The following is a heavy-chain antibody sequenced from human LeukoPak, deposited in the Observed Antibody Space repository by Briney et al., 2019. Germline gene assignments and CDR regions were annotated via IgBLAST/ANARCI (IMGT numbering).Heavy chain of an antibody. J-gene: IGHJ4*02. D-gene: IGHD5-12*01. Sequence: SETLSLTCTVSGGSISSYYWSWIRQPPGKGLEWIGYIYYSGSTNYNPSLKSRVTISVDTSKNQFSLKLSSVTAADTAVYLCARGSSGYDLPDYWGQGTLVTVSS. CDR1: GGSISSYY. CDR3: ARGSSGYDLPDY. V-gene: IGHV4-59*01. CDR2: IYYSGST.